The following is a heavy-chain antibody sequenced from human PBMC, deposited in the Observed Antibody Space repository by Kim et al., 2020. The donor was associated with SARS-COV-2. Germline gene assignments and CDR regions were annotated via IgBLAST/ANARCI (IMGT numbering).Heavy chain of an antibody. J-gene: IGHJ4*02. CDR3: ARDGTTRNGGYYFDY. Sequence: QKLQSRVTITTDTSASTAYMELRGLTSEDTAVYYCARDGTTRNGGYYFDYWGQGALVTVSS. D-gene: IGHD1-1*01. V-gene: IGHV1-3*01.